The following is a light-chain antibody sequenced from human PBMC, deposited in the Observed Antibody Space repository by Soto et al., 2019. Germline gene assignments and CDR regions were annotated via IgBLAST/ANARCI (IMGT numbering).Light chain of an antibody. V-gene: IGLV2-14*01. CDR2: DVS. J-gene: IGLJ2*01. Sequence: QSALTQPASVSGSPGQSITISCTGTSSDVGGYNYVSWYQQHPGKAPKLMIYDVSNRPSGVSNRFSGSKSGNTASLTISGIQAEDEADYYCSSYTSSSVVFGGGTKLTGL. CDR3: SSYTSSSVV. CDR1: SSDVGGYNY.